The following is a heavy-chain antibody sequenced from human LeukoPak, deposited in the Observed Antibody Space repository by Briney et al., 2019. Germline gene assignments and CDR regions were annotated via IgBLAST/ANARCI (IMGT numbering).Heavy chain of an antibody. J-gene: IGHJ4*02. CDR1: GYTFTSYY. D-gene: IGHD3-22*01. Sequence: ASVKVSCKASGYTFTSYYMHWVRQAPGQGLEWMGWINPNSGGTNYAQRFQGRVTMTRDTSISTAYMELSRLRSDDTAVYYCARADDSSGYYLASQYYFDYWGQGTLVTVSS. CDR3: ARADDSSGYYLASQYYFDY. V-gene: IGHV1-2*02. CDR2: INPNSGGT.